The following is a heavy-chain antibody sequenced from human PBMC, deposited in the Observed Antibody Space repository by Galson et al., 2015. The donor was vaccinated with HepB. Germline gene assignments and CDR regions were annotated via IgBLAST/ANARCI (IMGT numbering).Heavy chain of an antibody. CDR2: IGHGETS. J-gene: IGHJ6*03. Sequence: ETLSLTCEVYGESFSDYYWSWIRQPPGKGLEWIGEIGHGETSDYKASLKGRVALSVDTSRNHFSLILRSVTAADTAIYYCARLQLPYSYYMDVWGKGTPVTVSS. CDR1: GESFSDYY. V-gene: IGHV4-34*01. CDR3: ARLQLPYSYYMDV. D-gene: IGHD1-1*01.